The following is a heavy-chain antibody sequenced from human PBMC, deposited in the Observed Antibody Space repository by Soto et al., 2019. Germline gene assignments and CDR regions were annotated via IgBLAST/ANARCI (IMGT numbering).Heavy chain of an antibody. D-gene: IGHD4-17*01. V-gene: IGHV1-69*13. J-gene: IGHJ5*02. Sequence: ASVKVSCKASGGTFSSYAISWVRQAPGQGLEWMGGIIPIFGTANYAQKFQGRVTITADESTSTAYLDLSSLRSEDTAVYYCAIGGDYFLSRSCFDPWGQGTLVTVSS. CDR3: AIGGDYFLSRSCFDP. CDR1: GGTFSSYA. CDR2: IIPIFGTA.